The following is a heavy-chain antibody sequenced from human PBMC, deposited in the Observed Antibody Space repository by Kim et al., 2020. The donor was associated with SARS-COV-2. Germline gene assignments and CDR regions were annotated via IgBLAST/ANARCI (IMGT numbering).Heavy chain of an antibody. V-gene: IGHV3-33*01. CDR2: IGYDGTNK. CDR3: ARDLGNGYDLWLDY. CDR1: GFTFSSYH. Sequence: GGSLRLSCAASGFTFSSYHMHWVRQAPGKGLEWVAVIGYDGTNKFYADSVKGRFTFSRDNSKNTLYLQMNSLRDEDTAVYYCARDLGNGYDLWLDYWGQG. D-gene: IGHD5-12*01. J-gene: IGHJ4*02.